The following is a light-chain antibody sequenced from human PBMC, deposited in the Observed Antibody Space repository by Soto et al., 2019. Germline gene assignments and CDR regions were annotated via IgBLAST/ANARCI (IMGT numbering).Light chain of an antibody. CDR2: GAS. V-gene: IGKV3-20*01. CDR1: QSIASTY. J-gene: IGKJ2*01. CDR3: QQYGSSLYT. Sequence: EIVLTQSPGTLSLSPGERVILSCRASQSIASTYLTWYQQKPGQAPRLLIYGASRRATGIPDRFSGSGSGTAFSLTISRLEPEDFAVYYCQQYGSSLYTFGQGTKLEIK.